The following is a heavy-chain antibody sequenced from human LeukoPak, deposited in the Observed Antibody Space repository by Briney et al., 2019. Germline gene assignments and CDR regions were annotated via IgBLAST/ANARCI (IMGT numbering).Heavy chain of an antibody. J-gene: IGHJ4*02. Sequence: GASLTHACAASGVTFSSYSMTWVRHAPGQGLDWAPSISSSSRYIYHADSRKGRFTLSRDNAKNSLYLQLNRLRAEDTAVYYWAPPPRRDYGYYFEYWGQEALVTVSS. CDR2: ISSSSRYI. V-gene: IGHV3-21*01. CDR3: APPPRRDYGYYFEY. CDR1: GVTFSSYS. D-gene: IGHD4-17*01.